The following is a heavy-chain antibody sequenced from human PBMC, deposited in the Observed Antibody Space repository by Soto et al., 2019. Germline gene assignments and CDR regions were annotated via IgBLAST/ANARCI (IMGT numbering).Heavy chain of an antibody. J-gene: IGHJ4*02. CDR1: GYTFRSYG. CDR2: ISAYNGDT. V-gene: IGHV1-18*04. Sequence: QIQLVQSGGEVKKPGASVKVSCKASGYTFRSYGISWVRQDPGQGLEWVGWISAYNGDTHYAPKFQDRITVTTETSTDTAYMELRSLRLDDTAVYYCARDWSRYYDNSGLIWFYWGQGSLVTVSS. CDR3: ARDWSRYYDNSGLIWFY. D-gene: IGHD3-22*01.